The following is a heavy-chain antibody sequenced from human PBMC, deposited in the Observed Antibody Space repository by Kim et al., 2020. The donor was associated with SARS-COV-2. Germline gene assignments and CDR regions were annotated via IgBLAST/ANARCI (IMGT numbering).Heavy chain of an antibody. D-gene: IGHD6-13*01. J-gene: IGHJ6*02. V-gene: IGHV3-21*01. Sequence: GGSLRLSCAASGFTFSSYSMNWVRQAPGKGLEWVSSISSSSSYIYYADSVKGRFTISRDNAKNSLYLQMNSLRAEDTAVYYCARDRVQQLVRDRAYYYYGMDVWGQGTTVTVSS. CDR2: ISSSSSYI. CDR1: GFTFSSYS. CDR3: ARDRVQQLVRDRAYYYYGMDV.